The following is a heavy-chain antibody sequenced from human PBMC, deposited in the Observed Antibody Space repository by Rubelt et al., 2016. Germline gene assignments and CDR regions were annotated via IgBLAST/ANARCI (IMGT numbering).Heavy chain of an antibody. CDR3: ATTEQSWEGPSKYFPH. V-gene: IGHV4-59*08. Sequence: ESGPGLVKPSETLSLTCTVSGGSISSDPWTWIRQPPGKGLEWIGYIYNSGYTNYNPALKSRVAISIDTSKNHFSLRLTSVTAADTAVYYCATTEQSWEGPSKYFPHWGQGTPVTVSS. CDR2: IYNSGYT. J-gene: IGHJ1*01. D-gene: IGHD1-26*01. CDR1: GGSISSDP.